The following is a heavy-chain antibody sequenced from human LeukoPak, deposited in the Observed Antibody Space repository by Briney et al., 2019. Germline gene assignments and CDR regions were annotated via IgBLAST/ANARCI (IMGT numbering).Heavy chain of an antibody. CDR2: IYYSGST. CDR3: ARAYWAYYFDY. V-gene: IGHV4-59*12. Sequence: SETLSLTCTVSGGSISSYYWSWIRQPPGKGLEWIGYIYYSGSTNYNPSLKSRVTISVDTSKNQFSLKLSSVTAADTAVYYCARAYWAYYFDYWGQGTLVTVSS. CDR1: GGSISSYY. D-gene: IGHD2-8*02. J-gene: IGHJ4*02.